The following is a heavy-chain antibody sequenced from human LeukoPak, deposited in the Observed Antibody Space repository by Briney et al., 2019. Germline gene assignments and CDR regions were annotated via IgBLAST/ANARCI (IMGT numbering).Heavy chain of an antibody. J-gene: IGHJ4*02. CDR2: INHSGST. CDR1: GGSFSGYY. D-gene: IGHD6-13*01. Sequence: PSETLSLTCAVYGGSFSGYYWSWIRQPPGKGLEWIGEINHSGSTNYNPSLKSRVTISVDTSKNQFSLKLSSVTAADTAVYYCASHGEAGKLDYWGQGTLVTVSS. CDR3: ASHGEAGKLDY. V-gene: IGHV4-34*01.